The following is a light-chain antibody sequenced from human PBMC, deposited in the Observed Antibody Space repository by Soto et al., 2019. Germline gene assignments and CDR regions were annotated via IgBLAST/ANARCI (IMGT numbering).Light chain of an antibody. CDR2: DVS. V-gene: IGLV2-14*01. CDR3: TSYSSSRILL. CDR1: SSDVGGYKY. Sequence: QSALTQPASVSGSPGQSITISCTGTSSDVGGYKYVSWYQQHPGKAPKLMIYDVSNRPSGVSNPFSASKSGNTASLTISGLQAEDEADCYCTSYSSSRILLFGGGTKVTVL. J-gene: IGLJ2*01.